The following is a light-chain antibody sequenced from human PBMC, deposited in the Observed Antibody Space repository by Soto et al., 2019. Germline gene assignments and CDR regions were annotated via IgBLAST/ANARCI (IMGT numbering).Light chain of an antibody. CDR2: AAS. CDR3: QQLRSYPLT. J-gene: IGKJ4*01. CDR1: QGINNF. V-gene: IGKV1-9*01. Sequence: DIQLTQSPSFLSTSIGDRVTITCRASQGINNFLAWYQQKPGKAPNLLIYAASTLQSGVPSRFSGSGSGTEFTLTISSLQSEDVATYYCQQLRSYPLTFGGGTKVEIK.